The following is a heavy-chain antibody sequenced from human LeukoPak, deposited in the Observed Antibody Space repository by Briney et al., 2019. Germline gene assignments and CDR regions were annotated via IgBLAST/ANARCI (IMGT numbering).Heavy chain of an antibody. V-gene: IGHV3-23*01. CDR2: IRGSGGST. Sequence: PGGSLRLSCAASGFTFSSYAMSWVRQAPGKGLEWVSAIRGSGGSTYHADSVKGRFTISRDNSKNTLYLQMNSLRAEDTAVYYCAKDKWYGGNSHICHYWGQGTLVTVSS. D-gene: IGHD4-23*01. J-gene: IGHJ4*02. CDR3: AKDKWYGGNSHICHY. CDR1: GFTFSSYA.